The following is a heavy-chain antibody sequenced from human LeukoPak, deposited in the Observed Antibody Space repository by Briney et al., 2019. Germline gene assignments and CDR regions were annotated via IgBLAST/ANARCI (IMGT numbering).Heavy chain of an antibody. CDR3: ARDGFVVAALDY. V-gene: IGHV3-21*01. CDR2: ISSSSSYI. Sequence: GGSLRLSCAASGFTFSSYSMNWVRQAPGKGLEWVSSISSSSSYIYYADSVKGRFTISRDNAKNSLYLQMNSLRAEDTAVYYCARDGFVVAALDYWGQGTLVTVSS. CDR1: GFTFSSYS. D-gene: IGHD2-15*01. J-gene: IGHJ4*02.